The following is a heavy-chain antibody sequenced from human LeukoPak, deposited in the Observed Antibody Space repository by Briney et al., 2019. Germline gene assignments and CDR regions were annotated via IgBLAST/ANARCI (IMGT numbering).Heavy chain of an antibody. CDR2: IYYSGST. Sequence: SETLSLTCTVSGGPISSHYWSWIRQPPGKGLEWIGYIYYSGSTNYNPSLKSRVTISVDPSKNQFSLKLSSVTAADTAVYYCARAWGGQWLGYYYYYYGMDVWGQGTTVTVSS. D-gene: IGHD6-19*01. J-gene: IGHJ6*02. CDR3: ARAWGGQWLGYYYYYYGMDV. V-gene: IGHV4-59*11. CDR1: GGPISSHY.